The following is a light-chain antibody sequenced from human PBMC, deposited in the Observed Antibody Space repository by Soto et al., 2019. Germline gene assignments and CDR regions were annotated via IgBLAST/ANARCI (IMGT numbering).Light chain of an antibody. CDR2: LNSDGSH. V-gene: IGLV4-69*01. J-gene: IGLJ2*01. CDR3: QTWGTGIKV. CDR1: SGHSSYA. Sequence: QPVLTQSPSASASLGASVNLTCTLSSGHSSYAIAWHQQQPEKGPGYLMTLNSDGSHSKGDGIPDRFSGSSSGAERYLTISSLQSEDEADYYCQTWGTGIKVFGGGTKLTVL.